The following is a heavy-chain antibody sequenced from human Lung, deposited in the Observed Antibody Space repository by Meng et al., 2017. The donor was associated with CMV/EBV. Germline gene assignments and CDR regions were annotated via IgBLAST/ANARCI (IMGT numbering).Heavy chain of an antibody. CDR2: INWNGIRI. V-gene: IGHV3-20*03. Sequence: SQVPGKGLEWVSGINWNGIRIDYGDSVKGRFSISRDNTKNSLYLQMNNLRAEDTALYYCARGGLADEFDYWGQGTLVTVSS. J-gene: IGHJ4*02. CDR3: ARGGLADEFDY.